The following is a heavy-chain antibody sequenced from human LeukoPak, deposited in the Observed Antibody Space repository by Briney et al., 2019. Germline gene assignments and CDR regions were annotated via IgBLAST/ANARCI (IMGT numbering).Heavy chain of an antibody. J-gene: IGHJ4*02. CDR3: AKVKVKSCFDY. Sequence: PGRSLRLSCAASGFIFSTYGIHWVRQAPGKGLEWVAVISSDGSNKYYADSVKGRFTISRDNSKNTLYLQMNSLRAEDTAVYYCAKVKVKSCFDYWGQGTLVTVSS. D-gene: IGHD2-21*01. CDR1: GFIFSTYG. CDR2: ISSDGSNK. V-gene: IGHV3-30*18.